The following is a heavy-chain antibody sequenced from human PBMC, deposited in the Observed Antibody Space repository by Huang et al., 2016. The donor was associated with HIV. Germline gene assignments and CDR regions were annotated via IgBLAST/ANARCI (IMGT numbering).Heavy chain of an antibody. Sequence: QVQLVQSGAEVKKPGSSVKVSCKASGGSFRNFAIGWVRQAPGQGLEWMGGIIPTVGTANDAKKFQGRVTIISDESTSTAYMELSSLRSEDTAVYYCATVDYYDTSGPQRGYFDNWGQGTLVTVSS. V-gene: IGHV1-69*01. CDR3: ATVDYYDTSGPQRGYFDN. D-gene: IGHD3-22*01. J-gene: IGHJ4*02. CDR2: IIPTVGTA. CDR1: GGSFRNFA.